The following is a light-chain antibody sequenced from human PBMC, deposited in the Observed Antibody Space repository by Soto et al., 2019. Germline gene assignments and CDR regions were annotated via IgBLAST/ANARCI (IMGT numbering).Light chain of an antibody. Sequence: SYELSQAPSVSVAPGETARISCGGKNIGTKSVHWYQQRPCQAPVLVVYDDSDRPSGIPERFSGSNSGNTATLTVSRVEAGDEADYYCQVWDSSDHYVFGTGTKVTVL. CDR1: NIGTKS. CDR3: QVWDSSDHYV. V-gene: IGLV3-21*02. CDR2: DDS. J-gene: IGLJ1*01.